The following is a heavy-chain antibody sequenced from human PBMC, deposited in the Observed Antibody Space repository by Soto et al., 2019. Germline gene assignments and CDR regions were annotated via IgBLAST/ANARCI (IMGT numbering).Heavy chain of an antibody. Sequence: QVQLQQSGPGLVKPSETLSLTCTVSDGSITKYYWTWVRQSPGKGLEWIGNVHHTGRTTVSPSLKNRVSMSVDTSTDQFSLNLTSATAADTAFYFCGRDSLREPFTIYGIPTNAFDVWGQGTLVTVSS. CDR1: DGSITKYY. CDR2: VHHTGRT. J-gene: IGHJ3*01. CDR3: GRDSLREPFTIYGIPTNAFDV. V-gene: IGHV4-59*13. D-gene: IGHD3-3*02.